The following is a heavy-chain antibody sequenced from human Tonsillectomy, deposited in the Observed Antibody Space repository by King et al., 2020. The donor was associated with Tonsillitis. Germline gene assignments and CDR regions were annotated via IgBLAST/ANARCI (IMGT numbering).Heavy chain of an antibody. D-gene: IGHD3-9*01. V-gene: IGHV4-31*03. CDR3: ARLYYDLLTGYLEFDY. J-gene: IGHJ4*02. CDR1: GGSISSGGYY. CDR2: IYYSGST. Sequence: VQLQESGPGLVKPSQTLSLTCTVSGGSISSGGYYWSWIRQHPGKGLEWIGYIYYSGSTYYNPSLKSRVTISVDTSKNQFSLKLSSVTAADTAVYYCARLYYDLLTGYLEFDYWGQGTLVTASS.